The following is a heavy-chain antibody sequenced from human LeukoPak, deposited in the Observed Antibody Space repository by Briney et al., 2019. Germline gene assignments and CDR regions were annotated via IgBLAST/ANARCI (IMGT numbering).Heavy chain of an antibody. CDR3: ARGTMATVSYYFDY. Sequence: GSLRLSCAASGFTFSGYEMNWVRQAPGKGLEWIGETNHSGSTNYNPSLKSRVTISVDTSKNQFSLKLSSVTAADTAVYYCARGTMATVSYYFDYWGQGTLVTVSS. J-gene: IGHJ4*02. V-gene: IGHV4-34*01. D-gene: IGHD4-17*01. CDR1: GFTFSGYE. CDR2: TNHSGST.